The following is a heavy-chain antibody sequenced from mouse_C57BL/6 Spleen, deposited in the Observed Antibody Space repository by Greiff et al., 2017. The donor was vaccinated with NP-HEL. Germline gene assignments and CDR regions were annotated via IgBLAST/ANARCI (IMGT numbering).Heavy chain of an antibody. CDR2: IYPGDGDT. V-gene: IGHV1-80*01. Sequence: VQLQQSGAELVKPGASVKISCKASGYAFSSYWMNWVKQRPGKGLEWIGQIYPGDGDTNYNGKFKGKATLTADKSSSTAYMQLSSLTSEESAVYFCATLDSSGYFYFAYWGQRTLVTVSA. CDR1: GYAFSSYW. CDR3: ATLDSSGYFYFAY. D-gene: IGHD3-2*02. J-gene: IGHJ3*01.